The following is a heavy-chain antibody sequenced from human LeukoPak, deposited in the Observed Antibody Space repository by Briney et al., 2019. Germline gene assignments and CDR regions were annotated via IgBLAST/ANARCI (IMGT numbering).Heavy chain of an antibody. D-gene: IGHD3-3*01. CDR3: ARNYDFWSGYYSPTRGNFGY. CDR1: GFTFSGSG. J-gene: IGHJ4*02. CDR2: IRYDGSNK. Sequence: PGGSLRLSXAASGFTFSGSGMHWVRQAPGKGLEWLTFIRYDGSNKYYTDSVKGRFTISRDNSKNTLYLQMDSLRAEDTGVYYGARNYDFWSGYYSPTRGNFGYWGERALVTVSS. V-gene: IGHV3-30*02.